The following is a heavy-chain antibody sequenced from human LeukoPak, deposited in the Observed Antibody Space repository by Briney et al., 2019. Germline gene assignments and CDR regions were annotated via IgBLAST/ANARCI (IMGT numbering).Heavy chain of an antibody. Sequence: GGSLRLSCAAPSFNFGTYWMTWVRQAPGKGLEWVANIKQDGSAKYYVDSVKGRFTISRDNTKKSLYLQMNSLRVEDTAVYYCARDQGTTMTSNAFDMWGQGTMVTVSP. D-gene: IGHD2-21*02. CDR1: SFNFGTYW. J-gene: IGHJ3*02. V-gene: IGHV3-7*01. CDR3: ARDQGTTMTSNAFDM. CDR2: IKQDGSAK.